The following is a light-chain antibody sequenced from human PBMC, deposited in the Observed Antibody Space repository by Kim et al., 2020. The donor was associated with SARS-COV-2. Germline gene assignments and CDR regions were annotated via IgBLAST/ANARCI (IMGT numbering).Light chain of an antibody. J-gene: IGLJ2*01. V-gene: IGLV2-14*03. Sequence: ITFSCTGTNNDIGTYNYVSWYQQHPGKAPNLLIYDVTSRPSGISTRFSGSKSGNTASLTISGLQAEDEADYYCSSYTSNSALVVFGGGTQLTVL. CDR2: DVT. CDR3: SSYTSNSALVV. CDR1: NNDIGTYNY.